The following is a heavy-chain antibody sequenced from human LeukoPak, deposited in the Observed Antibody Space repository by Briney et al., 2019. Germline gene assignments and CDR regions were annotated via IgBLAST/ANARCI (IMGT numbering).Heavy chain of an antibody. CDR2: IYTSGST. CDR3: ARHPFFFYGDYLHWFDP. V-gene: IGHV4-4*07. CDR1: GGSISSYY. Sequence: SETLSLTCTVSGGSISSYYWSWIRQPAGKGLEWIGRIYTSGSTNYNPSLKSRVTISVDTSKNQFSLKLSSVTAADTAVYYCARHPFFFYGDYLHWFDPWGQGTLVTVSS. J-gene: IGHJ5*02. D-gene: IGHD4-17*01.